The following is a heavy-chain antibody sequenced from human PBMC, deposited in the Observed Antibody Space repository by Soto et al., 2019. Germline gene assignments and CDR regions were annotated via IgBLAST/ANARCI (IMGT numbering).Heavy chain of an antibody. D-gene: IGHD2-8*02. CDR1: GYTFTSYG. Sequence: QVQLVQSGAEVKKPGASVKVSCKASGYTFTSYGISWVRQAPGQGLEWMGWISAYNGNTNYAQKLQGRVTRTTDPSTSTAYMEMRSLGSDDTAVYYCARDGGVQARFEPWGQGTLVTVSS. CDR2: ISAYNGNT. J-gene: IGHJ5*02. CDR3: ARDGGVQARFEP. V-gene: IGHV1-18*01.